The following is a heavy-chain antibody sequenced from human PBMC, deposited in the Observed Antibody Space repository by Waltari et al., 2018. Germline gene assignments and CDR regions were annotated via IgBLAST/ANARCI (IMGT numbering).Heavy chain of an antibody. CDR2: IYYSGPT. D-gene: IGHD5-12*01. V-gene: IGHV4-39*01. CDR3: ARHWKRNGYRFDP. J-gene: IGHJ5*02. CDR1: GGSISRSSYY. Sequence: QLQLQESGPGLVKPSETLSLTCTVSGGSISRSSYYWGWIRQSPGKGLEWIASIYYSGPTYYNPTLESRVTISGDTSKNQFSLKLSSVTAADTAVYYCARHWKRNGYRFDPWGQGTLVTVSS.